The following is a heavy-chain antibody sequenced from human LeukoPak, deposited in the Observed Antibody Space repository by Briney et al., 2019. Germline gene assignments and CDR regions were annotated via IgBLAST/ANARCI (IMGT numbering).Heavy chain of an antibody. CDR1: GYTFTGYY. CDR2: INPNSGGT. CDR3: ARDHGYCSSTSCYNAFDI. Sequence: GASVKVSCKASGYTFTGYYMHWVRQPPGQGLEWMGWINPNSGGTNYAQKFQDRVTMTRDTSISTAYMGLSRLRSDDTAVYYCARDHGYCSSTSCYNAFDIWGQGTMVTVSS. D-gene: IGHD2-2*02. V-gene: IGHV1-2*02. J-gene: IGHJ3*02.